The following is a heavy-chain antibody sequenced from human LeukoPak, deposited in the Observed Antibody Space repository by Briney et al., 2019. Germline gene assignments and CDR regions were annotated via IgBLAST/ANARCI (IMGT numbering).Heavy chain of an antibody. CDR2: IFSGGST. CDR1: GFTVSSNY. V-gene: IGHV3-53*01. Sequence: GGSLRLSCAASGFTVSSNYMSWVRQAPGKGLEWFSAIFSGGSTYYADSVKGRFTISRDNSMNTLYLQMNSLRAEDTAVYYCARDMYVGYYYGSGSPFYGLDVWGQGTTVTVSS. D-gene: IGHD3-10*01. J-gene: IGHJ6*02. CDR3: ARDMYVGYYYGSGSPFYGLDV.